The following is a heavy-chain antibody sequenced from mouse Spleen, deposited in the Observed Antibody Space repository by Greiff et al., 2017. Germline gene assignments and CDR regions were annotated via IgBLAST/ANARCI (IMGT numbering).Heavy chain of an antibody. D-gene: IGHD2-1*01. CDR1: GFTFSSYA. J-gene: IGHJ3*01. CDR2: ISSGGSYT. Sequence: EVKLVESGGGLVKPGGSLKLSCAASGFTFSSYAMSWVRQTPEKRLEWVATISSGGSYTYYPDSVKGRFTISRDNAKNTLYLQMSSLRSEDTAMYYCARHEGDGNYGWFAYWGQGTLVTVSA. V-gene: IGHV5-9-3*01. CDR3: ARHEGDGNYGWFAY.